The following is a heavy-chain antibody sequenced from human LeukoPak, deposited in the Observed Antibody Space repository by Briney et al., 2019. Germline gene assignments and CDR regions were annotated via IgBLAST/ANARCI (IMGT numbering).Heavy chain of an antibody. V-gene: IGHV4-59*01. J-gene: IGHJ6*02. CDR3: ARGLTTYYYYYGMDV. D-gene: IGHD4/OR15-4a*01. Sequence: SETLSLTCTVSGGSISSYYWSWIRQPPGKGLEWIGYIYYSGSTNYYPSLKSRVTISVDTSKNQFSLKLSSVTAADTAVYYCARGLTTYYYYYGMDVWGQGTTVTVSS. CDR2: IYYSGST. CDR1: GGSISSYY.